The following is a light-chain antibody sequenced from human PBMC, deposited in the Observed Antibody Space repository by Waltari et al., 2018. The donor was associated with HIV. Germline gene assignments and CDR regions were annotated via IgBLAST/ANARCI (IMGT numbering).Light chain of an antibody. V-gene: IGLV3-19*01. J-gene: IGLJ1*01. CDR2: GSN. Sequence: SSELTQDPLVSVAPGQTARLTSQGDSLSFYYGSWYQQRPGQAPRLLSYGSNNRPSGIPDRFSGSTSGNTMSLTITATRAEDEGDYFCSSRDTTGRFWVFG. CDR3: SSRDTTGRFWV. CDR1: SLSFYY.